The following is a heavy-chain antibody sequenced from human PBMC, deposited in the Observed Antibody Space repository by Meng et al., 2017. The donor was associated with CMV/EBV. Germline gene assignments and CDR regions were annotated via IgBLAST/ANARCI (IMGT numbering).Heavy chain of an antibody. CDR2: IRYDGSNK. J-gene: IGHJ4*02. D-gene: IGHD6-13*01. Sequence: GESLKISCAASGFTFSSYGMHWVRQAPGKGLEWVVFIRYDGSNKYYADSVKGRFTISRDNAKNSLYPQMNSLRAEDTAVYYCASYHHSSSQWYFDYWGQGTLVTVSS. CDR1: GFTFSSYG. CDR3: ASYHHSSSQWYFDY. V-gene: IGHV3-30*02.